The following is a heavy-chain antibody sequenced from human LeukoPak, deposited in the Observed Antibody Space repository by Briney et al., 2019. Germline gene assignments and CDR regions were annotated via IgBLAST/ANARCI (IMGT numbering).Heavy chain of an antibody. CDR2: ISSNGGST. J-gene: IGHJ4*02. CDR1: GFTFSSYA. V-gene: IGHV3-64D*06. Sequence: GGSLRLSCSASGFTFSSYAMQWVRQAPGKGLEYVSSISSNGGSTYYADSVKGRFTISRDNSKNTLFLQMSSLRTEDTAVYYCASPYSGYDYNFDHWGQGTLVTVSS. CDR3: ASPYSGYDYNFDH. D-gene: IGHD5-12*01.